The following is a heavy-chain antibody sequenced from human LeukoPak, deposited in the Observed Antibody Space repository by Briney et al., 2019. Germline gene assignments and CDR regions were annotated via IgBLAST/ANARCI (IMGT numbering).Heavy chain of an antibody. D-gene: IGHD6-13*01. CDR3: ARSGIAAAGTHFQH. CDR1: GFTFDDYG. J-gene: IGHJ1*01. Sequence: PGGSLRLSCVASGFTFDDYGMSWVRQAPGKGLEWVSSISSSSSYIYYADSVKGRFTISRDNAKNSLYLQMNSLRAEDTAVYYCARSGIAAAGTHFQHWGQGTLVTVSS. CDR2: ISSSSSYI. V-gene: IGHV3-21*01.